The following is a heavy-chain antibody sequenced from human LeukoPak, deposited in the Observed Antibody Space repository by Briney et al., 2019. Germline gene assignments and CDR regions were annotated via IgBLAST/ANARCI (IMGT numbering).Heavy chain of an antibody. V-gene: IGHV3-7*01. CDR2: IKPDGSEQ. D-gene: IGHD3-10*01. J-gene: IGHJ3*02. Sequence: GGSLRLSCAGSGFTFSDYWVTWVRQAPGKGLEWVANIKPDGSEQYYVDSVKGRFTISRDNAKNSLYLQMNSLRAEDTAMYYCAGPPQASSFDIWGQGTMVTVSS. CDR1: GFTFSDYW. CDR3: AGPPQASSFDI.